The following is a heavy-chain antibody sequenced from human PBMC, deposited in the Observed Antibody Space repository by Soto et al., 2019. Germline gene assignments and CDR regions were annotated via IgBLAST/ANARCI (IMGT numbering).Heavy chain of an antibody. D-gene: IGHD3-22*01. CDR3: ARGSDSSGYYVGSGAFDI. CDR1: GGTFSSYT. J-gene: IGHJ3*02. Sequence: SVKVSCKASGGTFSSYTISWVRQAPGQGQEWMGRIIPILGIANYAQKLQGRVTITADKSTSTAYMELSSLRSEDTAVYYCARGSDSSGYYVGSGAFDIWGQGTMVTVSS. V-gene: IGHV1-69*02. CDR2: IIPILGIA.